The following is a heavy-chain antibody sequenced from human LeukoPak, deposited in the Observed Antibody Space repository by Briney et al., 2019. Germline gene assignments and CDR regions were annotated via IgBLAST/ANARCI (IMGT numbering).Heavy chain of an antibody. J-gene: IGHJ6*02. V-gene: IGHV1-8*01. CDR3: ARHLPYSSSWYIGYYYYGMDV. CDR1: GYTFTSYD. D-gene: IGHD6-13*01. Sequence: ASVKVSCKASGYTFTSYDINWVRQATGQGLEWMGWMNPNSGNTGYAQKFQGRVTMTRNTSISTAYMELSSLRSEDTAVYYCARHLPYSSSWYIGYYYYGMDVWGQGTTVTVSS. CDR2: MNPNSGNT.